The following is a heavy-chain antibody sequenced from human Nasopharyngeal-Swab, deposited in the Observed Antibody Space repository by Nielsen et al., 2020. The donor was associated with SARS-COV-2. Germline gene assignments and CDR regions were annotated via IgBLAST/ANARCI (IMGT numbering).Heavy chain of an antibody. Sequence: GESLKISCAASGFTSSSYAMHWVRQAPGKGLEYVSATSSNGGSTYYANSVKGRFTISRDNSKNTLYLQMGSLSAEDMAVYYCATGDDYGRDYWGQGTLVTVSS. CDR2: TSSNGGST. CDR3: ATGDDYGRDY. V-gene: IGHV3-64*01. J-gene: IGHJ4*02. D-gene: IGHD4-17*01. CDR1: GFTSSSYA.